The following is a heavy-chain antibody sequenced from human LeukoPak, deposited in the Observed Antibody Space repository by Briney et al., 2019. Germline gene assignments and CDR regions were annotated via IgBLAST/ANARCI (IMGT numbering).Heavy chain of an antibody. D-gene: IGHD6-13*01. CDR2: INPNSGGT. V-gene: IGHV1-2*02. J-gene: IGHJ5*02. Sequence: ASVKVSCKASGYTFTGYYMHWVRQAPGQGLEWMGWINPNSGGTNYAQKFQGRVTMTRDTSISTAYMELSRLRSDDTAVYYCAREGIAAAGTFYPWGQGTLVTVSS. CDR3: AREGIAAAGTFYP. CDR1: GYTFTGYY.